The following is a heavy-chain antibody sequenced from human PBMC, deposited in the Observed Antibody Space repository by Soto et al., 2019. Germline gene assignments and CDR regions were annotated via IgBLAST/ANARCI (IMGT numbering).Heavy chain of an antibody. D-gene: IGHD5-18*01. CDR1: GFTFSSYG. CDR3: ANSPPGYSYGYRIDY. V-gene: IGHV3-30*18. Sequence: QVQLVESGGGVVQPGRSLRLSCAASGFTFSSYGMHWVRQAPGKGLEWVAVISYDGSNKYYADSVKGRFTISRDNSKNTLYLQMNRLRAEDTAVYYCANSPPGYSYGYRIDYWGQGTLVTVSS. CDR2: ISYDGSNK. J-gene: IGHJ4*02.